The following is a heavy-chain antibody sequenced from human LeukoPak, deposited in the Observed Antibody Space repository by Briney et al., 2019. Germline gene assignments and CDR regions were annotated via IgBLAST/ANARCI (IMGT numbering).Heavy chain of an antibody. Sequence: NPSETLSLTCTVSGGSISSGGYYWSWIRQHPGKGLEWIGYVYYSGSTYYNPSLKSRVTISVDTSKNQFSLKLSSVTAADTAVYYCARDAPQEEDGYSPNYYGMDVWGQGTTVTVSS. CDR2: VYYSGST. J-gene: IGHJ6*02. CDR1: GGSISSGGYY. CDR3: ARDAPQEEDGYSPNYYGMDV. V-gene: IGHV4-31*03. D-gene: IGHD5-24*01.